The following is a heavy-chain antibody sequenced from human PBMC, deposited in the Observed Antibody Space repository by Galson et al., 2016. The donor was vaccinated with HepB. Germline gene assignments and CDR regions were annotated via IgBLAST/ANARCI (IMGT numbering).Heavy chain of an antibody. CDR2: IYQTGTA. Sequence: ETLSLTCAVSGDSISNNYWWTWVRQSPGQGLEWIGEIYQTGTAHYKPSFTSRATISIDKSKNEISLRLASVTAADMAVYYCTRGTLGSVATMAFDYWGQGTLVTVSS. CDR1: GDSISNNYW. CDR3: TRGTLGSVATMAFDY. D-gene: IGHD4/OR15-4a*01. V-gene: IGHV4-4*02. J-gene: IGHJ4*02.